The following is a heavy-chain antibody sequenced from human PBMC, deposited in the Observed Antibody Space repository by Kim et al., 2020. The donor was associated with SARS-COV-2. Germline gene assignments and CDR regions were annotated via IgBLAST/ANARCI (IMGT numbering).Heavy chain of an antibody. CDR1: GFTFDDYA. J-gene: IGHJ6*01. V-gene: IGHV3-9*01. D-gene: IGHD6-19*01. CDR3: AKDMGSSGWYDYGMDV. CDR2: ISWNSGSI. Sequence: GASLRLSCAASGFTFDDYAMHWVRQAPGKGLEWVSGISWNSGSIGYADSVKGRFTISRDNAKNSLYLQMNSLRAEDTALYYCAKDMGSSGWYDYGMDVWG.